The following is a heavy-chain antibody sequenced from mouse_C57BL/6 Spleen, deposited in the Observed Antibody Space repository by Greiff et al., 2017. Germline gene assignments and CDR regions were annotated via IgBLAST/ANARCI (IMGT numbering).Heavy chain of an antibody. V-gene: IGHV1-53*01. CDR3: ARPYYGSSYWYFDV. J-gene: IGHJ1*03. CDR1: GYTFTGYW. D-gene: IGHD1-1*01. CDR2: INPSNGGT. Sequence: VQLQQPGTELVKPGASVKLSCKASGYTFTGYWMHWVKQRPGQGLEWIGNINPSNGGTNYNEKFKSKATLTVDKSSSTAYMQLSSLTSEDSAVYYCARPYYGSSYWYFDVWGTGTTVTVSS.